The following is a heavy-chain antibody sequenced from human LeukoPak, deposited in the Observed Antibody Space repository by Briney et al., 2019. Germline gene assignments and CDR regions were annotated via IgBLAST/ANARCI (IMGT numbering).Heavy chain of an antibody. Sequence: PGGSLRLSCAASGFAFSTYAMYWVRQAPGKGLEWVTVIWYDGSNKYYADSVKGRFTISRDNSKNTLYLHMSSLKTEDTAVYYCARDKRYSSSWYNGGAFDIWGQGTMVTVSS. J-gene: IGHJ3*02. V-gene: IGHV3-33*01. CDR1: GFAFSTYA. CDR3: ARDKRYSSSWYNGGAFDI. CDR2: IWYDGSNK. D-gene: IGHD6-13*01.